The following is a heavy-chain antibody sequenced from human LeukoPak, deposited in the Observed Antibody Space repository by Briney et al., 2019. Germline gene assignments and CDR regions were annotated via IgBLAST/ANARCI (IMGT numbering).Heavy chain of an antibody. Sequence: PGGSLRLSCAASGFTFSSYAMSWVRQAPGKGLEWVSAISGSGGSTYYADSVKGRFTISRDNSKNTLYLQMNSLRAEDTAVYYCAKAGIVGATYDYHFDYWGQGTLVTVSS. D-gene: IGHD1-26*01. CDR2: ISGSGGST. J-gene: IGHJ4*02. CDR3: AKAGIVGATYDYHFDY. V-gene: IGHV3-23*01. CDR1: GFTFSSYA.